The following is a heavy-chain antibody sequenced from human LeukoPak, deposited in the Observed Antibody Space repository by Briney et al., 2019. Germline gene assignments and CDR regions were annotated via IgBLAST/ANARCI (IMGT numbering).Heavy chain of an antibody. Sequence: GRSLRLSCAASGFTFDGYAMHWVRQAPGKGLEWVSGISWNSGSVGYADSVKGRFTISRDNAKNSLYLQMNSLRAEDMALYFCAKGSSYSFGYWYFDLWGRGTLVTVPS. CDR1: GFTFDGYA. CDR3: AKGSSYSFGYWYFDL. V-gene: IGHV3-9*03. D-gene: IGHD5-18*01. J-gene: IGHJ2*01. CDR2: ISWNSGSV.